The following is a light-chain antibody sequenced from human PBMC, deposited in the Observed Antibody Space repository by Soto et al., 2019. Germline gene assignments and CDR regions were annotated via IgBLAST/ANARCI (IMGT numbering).Light chain of an antibody. J-gene: IGLJ1*01. CDR2: DVS. CDR1: SSDVGGYNY. V-gene: IGLV2-14*03. Sequence: QPVLTQSASVSGSPGQSITITCTGTSSDVGGYNYVSWYQHHPGKAPKLIIYDVSNRPSGVSIRFSGSKSDNTASLTISGLQPEDEADYHCSSYTTSNTRQIVFGTGTKLTVL. CDR3: SSYTTSNTRQIV.